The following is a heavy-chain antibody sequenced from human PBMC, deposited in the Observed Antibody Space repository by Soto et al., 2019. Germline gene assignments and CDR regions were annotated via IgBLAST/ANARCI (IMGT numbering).Heavy chain of an antibody. Sequence: SETLSLTCAVYGGSISSGGSSWTWIRQPPGKGLEWIGYIYHSGSTYYNPSLKSRVTISLDRSKNQFSLRLSSVTAADTAVYYCARGAVVNFDSWGQGTLVTVSS. CDR2: IYHSGST. CDR1: GGSISSGGSS. V-gene: IGHV4-30-2*01. CDR3: ARGAVVNFDS. J-gene: IGHJ4*02. D-gene: IGHD3-22*01.